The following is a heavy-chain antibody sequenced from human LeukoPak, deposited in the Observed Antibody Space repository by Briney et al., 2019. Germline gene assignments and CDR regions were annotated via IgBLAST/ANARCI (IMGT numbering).Heavy chain of an antibody. D-gene: IGHD3-16*01. CDR1: GFTFSDNW. CDR3: ASQLGGNVY. V-gene: IGHV3-74*01. J-gene: IGHJ4*02. CDR2: ISSDGRST. Sequence: GGSLRLSCAASGFTFSDNWMHWVRQAPGKGLVWVSVISSDGRSTIYADSVKGRFTISRDNAKNTLYLQMDSLRAEDTAVYFCASQLGGNVYWGQGTLV.